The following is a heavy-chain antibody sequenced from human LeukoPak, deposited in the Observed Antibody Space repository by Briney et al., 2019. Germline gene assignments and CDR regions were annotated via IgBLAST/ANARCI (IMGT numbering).Heavy chain of an antibody. CDR3: ASLLLYCSGSTCYSDC. Sequence: PGGSLRLSCAASGFTFSTYGMHWVRQAPGKGLEWEAVISSDGNHKYYVDSVKGRFTISRVNSKNTLYLQMNSLRTEDTAVYYCASLLLYCSGSTCYSDCWGQGTLVTVSS. CDR2: ISSDGNHK. CDR1: GFTFSTYG. D-gene: IGHD2-15*01. V-gene: IGHV3-30*03. J-gene: IGHJ4*02.